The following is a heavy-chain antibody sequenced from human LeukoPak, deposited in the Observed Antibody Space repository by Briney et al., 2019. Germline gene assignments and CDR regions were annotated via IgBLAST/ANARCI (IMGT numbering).Heavy chain of an antibody. Sequence: GGSLRLSCAASGFTFSSYGMSWVRQAPGKGLEWVSAISGSGGSTYYADSVKGRFTISRDNSKNSLYLQMNSLRTEDTALYYCAKDIGGLGLDYWGQGTLVTVSS. CDR2: ISGSGGST. V-gene: IGHV3-23*01. CDR1: GFTFSSYG. D-gene: IGHD2-15*01. CDR3: AKDIGGLGLDY. J-gene: IGHJ4*02.